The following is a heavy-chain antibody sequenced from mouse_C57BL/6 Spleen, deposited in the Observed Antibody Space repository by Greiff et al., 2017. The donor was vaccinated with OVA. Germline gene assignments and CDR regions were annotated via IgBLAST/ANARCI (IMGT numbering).Heavy chain of an antibody. CDR1: GYSITSGYD. CDR2: ISYSGST. J-gene: IGHJ4*01. CDR3: ARGGDGYAMDY. Sequence: DVQLQESGPGMVKPSQSLSLTCTVTGYSITSGYDWHWIRHFPGNKLEWMGYISYSGSTNYNPSLKSRISITHDTSKNHFFLKLNSVTTEDTATYYCARGGDGYAMDYWGQGTSVTVSS. V-gene: IGHV3-1*01.